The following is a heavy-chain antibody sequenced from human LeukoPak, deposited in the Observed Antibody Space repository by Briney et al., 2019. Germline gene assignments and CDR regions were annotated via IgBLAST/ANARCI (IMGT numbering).Heavy chain of an antibody. CDR2: IYHSGST. CDR3: ARHQPILRYFDWSEAKYDAFDI. D-gene: IGHD3-9*01. J-gene: IGHJ3*02. Sequence: SETLSLTCAVSGGSITNNNWWTWVRQPPGKGLEWIGEIYHSGSTNYNPSLKSRVTLSVDTSKNQFSLKLSSVTAADTAVYYCARHQPILRYFDWSEAKYDAFDIWGQGTMVTVSS. CDR1: GGSITNNNW. V-gene: IGHV4-4*02.